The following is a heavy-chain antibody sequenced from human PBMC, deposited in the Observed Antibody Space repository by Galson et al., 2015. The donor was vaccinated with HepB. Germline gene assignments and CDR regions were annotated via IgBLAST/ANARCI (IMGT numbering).Heavy chain of an antibody. CDR2: IYYSGST. D-gene: IGHD3-22*01. J-gene: IGHJ4*02. V-gene: IGHV4-59*01. CDR1: GGSISSYY. Sequence: SEPLSLTCTVSGGSISSYYWSWIRQPPGKGLEWIGYIYYSGSTNYNPSLKSRVTISVDTSKNQFSLKLSSVTAADTAVYYCAREHRYDSSGYTYWGQGTLVTVSS. CDR3: AREHRYDSSGYTY.